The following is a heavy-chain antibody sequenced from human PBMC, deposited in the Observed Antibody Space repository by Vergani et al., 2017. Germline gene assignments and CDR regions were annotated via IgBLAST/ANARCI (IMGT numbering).Heavy chain of an antibody. CDR1: EFTFSTYS. J-gene: IGHJ4*02. D-gene: IGHD6-25*01. CDR2: ISSGSTYT. Sequence: EVQLVESGGDLVQPGRSLRLSCAASEFTFSTYSMNWVRQAPGKGLEWVSSISSGSTYTFYADSVKDRFTISRDNAKSTLYLHMSSLRAEDTAIYYCARDGEKVGYRRHNYLDFWGQGTLVTVSS. V-gene: IGHV3-21*02. CDR3: ARDGEKVGYRRHNYLDF.